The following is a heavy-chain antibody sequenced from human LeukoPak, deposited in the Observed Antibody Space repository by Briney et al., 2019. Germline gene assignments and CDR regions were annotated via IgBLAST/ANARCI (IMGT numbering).Heavy chain of an antibody. D-gene: IGHD3-10*01. CDR2: IYYSGST. Sequence: SETLSLTCTVSGGSISSGDYYWSWIRQPPGTGMEWIGYIYYSGSTYYNPSLKSRVTISVDTSKNQFSLKLSSVTAADTAVYYCARARGESDYWGQGTLVTVSS. J-gene: IGHJ4*02. V-gene: IGHV4-30-4*01. CDR3: ARARGESDY. CDR1: GGSISSGDYY.